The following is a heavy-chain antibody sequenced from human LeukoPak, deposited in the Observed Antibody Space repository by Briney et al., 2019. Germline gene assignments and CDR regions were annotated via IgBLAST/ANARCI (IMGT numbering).Heavy chain of an antibody. CDR1: GYTFTSSG. CDR2: MNSNSGNT. V-gene: IGHV1-8*03. J-gene: IGHJ4*02. D-gene: IGHD2-15*01. Sequence: GASVKVSCKASGYTFTSSGISWVRQAPGQGLEWMGWMNSNSGNTGYAQKFQGRITITTITSIITAYMELSSLRSEDTAVYYCARGASRSFDYWGQGTLVTVSS. CDR3: ARGASRSFDY.